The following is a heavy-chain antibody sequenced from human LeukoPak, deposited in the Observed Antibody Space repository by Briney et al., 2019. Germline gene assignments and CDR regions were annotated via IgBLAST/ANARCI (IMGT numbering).Heavy chain of an antibody. D-gene: IGHD5-18*01. CDR3: ARSNRDTAMVNFDY. J-gene: IGHJ4*02. Sequence: TLSLTCTVSGGSISSGGYYWSWIRQHPGKGLEWIGYIYYSGSTYYNPSLKSRVTISVDTSKNQFSLKLSSVTAADTAVYYCARSNRDTAMVNFDYWGQGTLVIVSS. V-gene: IGHV4-31*03. CDR1: GGSISSGGYY. CDR2: IYYSGST.